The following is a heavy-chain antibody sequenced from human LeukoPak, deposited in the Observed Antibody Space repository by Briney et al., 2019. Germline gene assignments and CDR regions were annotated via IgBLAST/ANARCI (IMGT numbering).Heavy chain of an antibody. CDR2: IYSGGST. D-gene: IGHD4-17*01. J-gene: IGHJ4*02. V-gene: IGHV3-53*01. Sequence: HSGGSLRLSCAASGFTVSSNYMSWVRQAPGKGLEWVSVIYSGGSTYYADSVKGRFTISRDNSKNTLYLQMNSLRAEDTAVYYCASSFYGDYFYWGQGTLVTVSS. CDR1: GFTVSSNY. CDR3: ASSFYGDYFY.